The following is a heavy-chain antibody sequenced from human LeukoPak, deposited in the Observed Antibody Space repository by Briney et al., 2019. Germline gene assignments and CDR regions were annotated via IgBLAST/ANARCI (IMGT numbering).Heavy chain of an antibody. V-gene: IGHV3-74*01. J-gene: IGHJ4*02. CDR1: GFTFSSYW. D-gene: IGHD1-26*01. Sequence: PGGSLRLSCAASGFTFSSYWMHWVRQAPGKGLVWVSRINTVGSTITCADSVKGRFTISRDNAKNTLFLQMSSLRAEDTAVYYCVSAYSGSYYFHSWGQGTLVTVSS. CDR2: INTVGSTI. CDR3: VSAYSGSYYFHS.